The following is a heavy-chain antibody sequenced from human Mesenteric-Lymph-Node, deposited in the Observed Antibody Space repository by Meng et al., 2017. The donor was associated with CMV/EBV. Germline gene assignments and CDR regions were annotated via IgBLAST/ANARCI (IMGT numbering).Heavy chain of an antibody. J-gene: IGHJ6*02. CDR3: AKNQGGVLPEVDV. D-gene: IGHD1-14*01. Sequence: GESLKISCAASGFTFSSYAMHWIRQAPGKGLEWVAVISYDGSNKYYADSVKGRFTISRDNSKNTLYLQMNSLRAEDTAVYYCAKNQGGVLPEVDVWGQGTTVTVSS. V-gene: IGHV3-30-3*02. CDR1: GFTFSSYA. CDR2: ISYDGSNK.